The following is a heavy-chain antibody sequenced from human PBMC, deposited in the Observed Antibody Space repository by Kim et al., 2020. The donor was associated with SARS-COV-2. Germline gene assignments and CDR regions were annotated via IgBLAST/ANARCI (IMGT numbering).Heavy chain of an antibody. CDR1: GFIVSDNY. Sequence: GGSLILSCAASGFIVSDNYMMWVRQAPGEGLEWVSLIHIGGGTNYADSVRGRFTISRDNSKNTLYLQMNSLRAEDTAVYYCASRGHTNGYWKLQDWGQGTLVTVSS. D-gene: IGHD2-8*01. CDR3: ASRGHTNGYWKLQD. V-gene: IGHV3-53*01. CDR2: IHIGGGT. J-gene: IGHJ4*02.